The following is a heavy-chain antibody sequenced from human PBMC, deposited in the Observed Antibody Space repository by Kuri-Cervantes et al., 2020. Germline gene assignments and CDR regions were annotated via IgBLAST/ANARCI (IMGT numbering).Heavy chain of an antibody. V-gene: IGHV1-8*01. CDR1: GYTFTNYG. Sequence: ASVKVSCKASGYTFTNYGINWVRQATGQGLEWLGWMNPNSGNTGYAQKLQGRVTMTTDTSTSTAYMELRSLRSDDTAVYYCARVRVGATTALVYWGQGTLVTVSS. D-gene: IGHD1-26*01. CDR3: ARVRVGATTALVY. CDR2: MNPNSGNT. J-gene: IGHJ4*02.